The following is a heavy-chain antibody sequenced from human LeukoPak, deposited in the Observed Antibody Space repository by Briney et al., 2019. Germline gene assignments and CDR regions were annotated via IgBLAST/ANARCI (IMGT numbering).Heavy chain of an antibody. J-gene: IGHJ3*02. Sequence: PSETLSLTCNVSGGSISSSSYYWGWIRQPPGKGLEWIGSIFYSGNTRHSPSLKSRVTISLDTSKTQFSLKLSSVTAADTAVYYCARLSVIPPNDAFDIWGQGTMVTVSS. CDR2: IFYSGNT. V-gene: IGHV4-39*07. CDR3: ARLSVIPPNDAFDI. D-gene: IGHD3-16*02. CDR1: GGSISSSSYY.